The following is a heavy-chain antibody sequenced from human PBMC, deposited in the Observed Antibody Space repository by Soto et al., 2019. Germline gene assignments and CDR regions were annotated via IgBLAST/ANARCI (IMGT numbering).Heavy chain of an antibody. V-gene: IGHV3-23*01. Sequence: GGSLRLSCAASGFTFSTYAMSWVRQAPGKGLEWVGVITGSGADTYYADSVKGRFTIPRDHSKNTLYLQMNSLRAEDTAVYYCQSYCSGGSCYRTNAFAYWGQGTLVTVSS. CDR1: GFTFSTYA. CDR3: QSYCSGGSCYRTNAFAY. D-gene: IGHD2-15*01. CDR2: ITGSGADT. J-gene: IGHJ3*01.